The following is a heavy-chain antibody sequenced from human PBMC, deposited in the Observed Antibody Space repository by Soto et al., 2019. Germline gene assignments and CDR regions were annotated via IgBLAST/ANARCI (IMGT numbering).Heavy chain of an antibody. CDR2: INAGNGNT. CDR3: ARRYYDSSGYPVGLDY. J-gene: IGHJ4*02. V-gene: IGHV1-3*01. CDR1: GYTFTSYA. Sequence: GASVKVSCKASGYTFTSYAMHWVRQAPGQRLEWMGWINAGNGNTKYSQKFQGRVTITRDTSASTAYMEPSSLRSEDTAVYYCARRYYDSSGYPVGLDYWGQGTLVTVSS. D-gene: IGHD3-22*01.